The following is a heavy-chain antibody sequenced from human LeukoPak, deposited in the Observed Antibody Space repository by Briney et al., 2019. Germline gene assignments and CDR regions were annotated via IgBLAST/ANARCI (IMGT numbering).Heavy chain of an antibody. CDR2: IYYSGST. J-gene: IGHJ4*02. Sequence: SETLSLTCTVSGGSISSYYWSWIRQPPGKGLEWIEYIYYSGSTNYNPSLKSRVTISVDTSKNQFSLKLSSVTAADTAVYYCARQRIVGATTFDYWGQGTLVTVSS. CDR1: GGSISSYY. V-gene: IGHV4-59*08. CDR3: ARQRIVGATTFDY. D-gene: IGHD1-26*01.